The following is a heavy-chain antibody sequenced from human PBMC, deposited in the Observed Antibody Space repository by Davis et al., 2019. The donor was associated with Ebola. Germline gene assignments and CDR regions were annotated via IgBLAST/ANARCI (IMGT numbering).Heavy chain of an antibody. J-gene: IGHJ4*02. CDR1: GFTFNSYG. V-gene: IGHV3-30*02. D-gene: IGHD1-26*01. Sequence: GESLKISCAASGFTFNSYGMHWVRQAPGKGLEWVAVIWYDGSNKYYADSVKGRFTISRDNSKNTLYLQMNSLRAEDTAVYYCAKSIVGATSSWGQGTLVTVSS. CDR2: IWYDGSNK. CDR3: AKSIVGATSS.